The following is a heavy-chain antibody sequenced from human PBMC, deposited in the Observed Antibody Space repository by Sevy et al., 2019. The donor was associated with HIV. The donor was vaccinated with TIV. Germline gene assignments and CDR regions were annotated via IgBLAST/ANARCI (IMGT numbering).Heavy chain of an antibody. CDR1: GFTFTTYA. Sequence: GGSLRLSCAASGFTFTTYAMGWVRQAPGKGLKWASTLSGSGASTYYADSGKGRFTISGDNSKNPLFLQMDSLRAEDTAVYYCAKEFYDSSGYYPMEAFDIWGQGTMVTVSS. J-gene: IGHJ3*02. CDR2: LSGSGAST. CDR3: AKEFYDSSGYYPMEAFDI. V-gene: IGHV3-23*01. D-gene: IGHD3-22*01.